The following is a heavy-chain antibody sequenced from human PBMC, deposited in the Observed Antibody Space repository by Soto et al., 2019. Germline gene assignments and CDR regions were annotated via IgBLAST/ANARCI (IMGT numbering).Heavy chain of an antibody. CDR2: IYTSGST. Sequence: SETLSLTCTVSGGSISSSYWSWIRQPAGKGLEWIGRIYTSGSTNYNPSLKSRVTMSVDTSKNQFSLKLSSVTAADTAVYYCARDLVMITFGGVIAMGAFDIWGQGTMVTVSS. V-gene: IGHV4-4*07. CDR1: GGSISSSY. D-gene: IGHD3-16*02. CDR3: ARDLVMITFGGVIAMGAFDI. J-gene: IGHJ3*02.